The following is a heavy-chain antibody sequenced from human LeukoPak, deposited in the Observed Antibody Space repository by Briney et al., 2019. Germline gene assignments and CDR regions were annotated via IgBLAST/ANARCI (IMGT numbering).Heavy chain of an antibody. CDR2: MNPNSGNT. CDR3: ARARHIAARPFDY. V-gene: IGHV1-8*03. CDR1: GYTFTSYD. J-gene: IGHJ4*02. D-gene: IGHD6-6*01. Sequence: ASVKVSCTASGYTFTSYDINWVRQATGQGLEWMGWMNPNSGNTGYAQKFQGRVTITRNTSISTAYMELSSLRSEDTAVYYCARARHIAARPFDYWGQGTLVTVSS.